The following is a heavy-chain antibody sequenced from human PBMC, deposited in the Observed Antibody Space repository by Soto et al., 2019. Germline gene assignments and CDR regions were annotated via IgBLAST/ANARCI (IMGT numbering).Heavy chain of an antibody. V-gene: IGHV1-69*13. CDR2: IIPIFGTA. J-gene: IGHJ5*02. CDR1: GGTFSSFA. CDR3: ARGGYCISTSCYSSGWFDP. Sequence: ASVKVSCKTSGGTFSSFAISWVRLAPGQGLEWMGGIIPIFGTANYAQKFQGRVTITADESTSTAYMELSSLRSEDTAVYYCARGGYCISTSCYSSGWFDPWGQGTLVTVSS. D-gene: IGHD2-2*01.